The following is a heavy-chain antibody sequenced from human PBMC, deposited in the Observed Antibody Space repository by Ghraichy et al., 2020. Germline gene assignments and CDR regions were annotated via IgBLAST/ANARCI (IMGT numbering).Heavy chain of an antibody. CDR1: GFTFSSYS. V-gene: IGHV3-48*02. D-gene: IGHD4-23*01. J-gene: IGHJ6*01. CDR3: ARGSRVVRFYYYDGMDV. Sequence: GGSLRLSCEGSGFTFSSYSMNWVRQSPGKGLEWVSYITSSSRFISYADSVKGRFTISRDNAQNSLYLQMNSLRDEDTAVYYCARGSRVVRFYYYDGMDV. CDR2: ITSSSRFI.